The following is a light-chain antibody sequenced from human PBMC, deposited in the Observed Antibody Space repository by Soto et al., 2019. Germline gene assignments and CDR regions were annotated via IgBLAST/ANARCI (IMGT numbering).Light chain of an antibody. Sequence: QSVLTQPASVSGSPGQSITISCTGTSSDVGSYNLVSWYQQHPGKAPKLMIYEGSKRPSGISSRFSGSKSGNTASLTISGLQAEDEADFYCCSYAISGTYVFGTGTKLTVL. J-gene: IGLJ1*01. CDR2: EGS. V-gene: IGLV2-23*01. CDR3: CSYAISGTYV. CDR1: SSDVGSYNL.